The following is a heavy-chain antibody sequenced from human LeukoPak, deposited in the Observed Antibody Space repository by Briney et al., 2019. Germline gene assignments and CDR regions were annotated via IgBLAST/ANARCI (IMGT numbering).Heavy chain of an antibody. J-gene: IGHJ4*02. CDR1: GFTFSNYA. CDR2: ISGSGSRT. V-gene: IGHV3-23*01. D-gene: IGHD5-18*01. Sequence: GGSLRLSCAGSGFTFSNYAMSWVRQAPGKGLEWVSGISGSGSRTYYADSVRGRFTISRDNSKRTLYLQMNSLRAEDTAVYYCARDPRGYSYGYQYYFDYWGQGTLVTVSS. CDR3: ARDPRGYSYGYQYYFDY.